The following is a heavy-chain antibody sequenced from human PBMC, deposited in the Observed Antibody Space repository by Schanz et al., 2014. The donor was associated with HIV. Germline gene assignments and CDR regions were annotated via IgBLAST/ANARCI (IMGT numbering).Heavy chain of an antibody. V-gene: IGHV3-9*01. CDR2: ISWNSGSI. CDR3: AKPEYDSRGNSQSHFDS. D-gene: IGHD3-22*01. Sequence: EVQLVESGGGLLQPGRSLRLSCAASGFIFNDFAMHWVRQAPGKGLEWVSTISWNSGSIAYADSVKGRFTISRDNAKNSLYLQMNSLRTEDTAVYYCAKPEYDSRGNSQSHFDSWGQGTLVTVSS. CDR1: GFIFNDFA. J-gene: IGHJ4*02.